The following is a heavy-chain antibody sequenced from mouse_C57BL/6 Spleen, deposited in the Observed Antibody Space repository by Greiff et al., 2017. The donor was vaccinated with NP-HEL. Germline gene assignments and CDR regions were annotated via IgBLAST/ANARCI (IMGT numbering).Heavy chain of an antibody. Sequence: PLQQSGAELVRPGASVKLSCTASGFNIKDYYMHWVKQRPEQGLEWIGRIDPEDGDTEYAPKFQGKATMTADTSSNTAYLQLSSLTSEDTAVYYCTTCYYSKGYWYFDVWGTGTTVTVSS. CDR3: TTCYYSKGYWYFDV. CDR1: GFNIKDYY. D-gene: IGHD2-5*01. V-gene: IGHV14-1*01. CDR2: IDPEDGDT. J-gene: IGHJ1*03.